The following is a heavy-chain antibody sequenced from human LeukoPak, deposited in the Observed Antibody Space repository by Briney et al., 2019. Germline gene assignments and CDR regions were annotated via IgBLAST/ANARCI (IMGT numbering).Heavy chain of an antibody. CDR1: GDSISTYY. D-gene: IGHD3-3*01. Sequence: TSETLSLTCTVSGDSISTYYWSWIRQPPGKGLEWIGEVHLDGRTNYNPSLESRLTISVDLSENHISLRLTSVTAADTAVYYCAREGGFYRPLDYSGREPWSPSPQ. CDR2: VHLDGRT. CDR3: AREGGFYRPLDY. J-gene: IGHJ4*02. V-gene: IGHV4-59*12.